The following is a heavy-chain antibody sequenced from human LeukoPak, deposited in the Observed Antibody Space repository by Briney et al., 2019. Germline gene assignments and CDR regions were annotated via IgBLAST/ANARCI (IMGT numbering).Heavy chain of an antibody. D-gene: IGHD3-22*01. V-gene: IGHV4-39*07. J-gene: IGHJ4*02. CDR1: GGSISSSSYY. CDR2: IYYSGST. CDR3: ARVPKYDSSGYYSYYFDY. Sequence: SETLSLTCTVSGGSISSSSYYWGWIRHPPGKGLELGGSIYYSGSTYYNPSLKRRVTISVDTSTNQFSLKLSSVTAADTAVYYCARVPKYDSSGYYSYYFDYWGQGTLVTVSS.